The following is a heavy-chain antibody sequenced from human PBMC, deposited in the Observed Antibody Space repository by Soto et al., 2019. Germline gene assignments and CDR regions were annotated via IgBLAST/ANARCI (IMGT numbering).Heavy chain of an antibody. CDR3: ARGRPHYGSGSYYYFDY. CDR1: GYTFTSYG. J-gene: IGHJ4*02. V-gene: IGHV1-18*01. CDR2: ISAYNGNT. Sequence: ASVKVSCTASGYTFTSYGISWVRQAPGQGLEWMGWISAYNGNTNYAQKLQGRVTMTTDTSTSTAYMELRSLRSDDTAVYYCARGRPHYGSGSYYYFDYWGQGTLVTVSS. D-gene: IGHD3-10*01.